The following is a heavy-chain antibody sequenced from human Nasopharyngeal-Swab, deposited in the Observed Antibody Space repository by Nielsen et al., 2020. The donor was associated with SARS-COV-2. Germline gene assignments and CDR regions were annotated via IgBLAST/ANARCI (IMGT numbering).Heavy chain of an antibody. CDR2: IAGNGGRT. Sequence: GESLKISCAASEFTFSSYAMSWIRQAPGKGLEWVSAIAGNGGRTFYADSVTGRFTISRDNSKNTLSLQMNSLTVEDTAVYYCARDALTGGVDYWGQGTLATVSS. J-gene: IGHJ4*02. V-gene: IGHV3-23*01. CDR3: ARDALTGGVDY. CDR1: EFTFSSYA. D-gene: IGHD7-27*01.